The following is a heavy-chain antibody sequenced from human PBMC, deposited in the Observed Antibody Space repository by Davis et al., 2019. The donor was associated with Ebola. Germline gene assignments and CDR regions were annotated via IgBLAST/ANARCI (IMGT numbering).Heavy chain of an antibody. J-gene: IGHJ6*03. CDR1: GYTFTSYG. D-gene: IGHD3-3*01. CDR3: ARDRDFWSAYYYMDV. V-gene: IGHV1-18*01. CDR2: ISAYNGTT. Sequence: ASVHVPCKASGYTFTSYGTSWVRQAPRQGLEWMGWISAYNGTTKNAHKFQDRVTMTIDTSTGTAYMELRSLRSGDTAVYYCARDRDFWSAYYYMDVWGSGTTVTVS.